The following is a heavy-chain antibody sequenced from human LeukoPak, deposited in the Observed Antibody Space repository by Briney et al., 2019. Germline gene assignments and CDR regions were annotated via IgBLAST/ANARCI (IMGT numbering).Heavy chain of an antibody. CDR2: ISDSGAST. V-gene: IGHV3-23*01. CDR1: GFTFRYFA. J-gene: IGHJ6*02. CDR3: AKEGGYCSSSTCPRRMDV. D-gene: IGHD2-2*03. Sequence: GGSLILSCAASGFTFRYFAMSWVRQAPGKGLEWVSAISDSGASTYYADSVKGRVTISRDDSKNTLYLQMNSLRAEDTAVYYCAKEGGYCSSSTCPRRMDVWGQGTTVTVSS.